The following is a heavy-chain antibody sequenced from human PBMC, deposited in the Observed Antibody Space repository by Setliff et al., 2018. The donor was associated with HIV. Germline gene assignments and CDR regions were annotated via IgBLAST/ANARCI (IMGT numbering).Heavy chain of an antibody. CDR2: ISYDGSNK. V-gene: IGHV3-30*04. J-gene: IGHJ6*02. Sequence: SLRLSCAASGFTLSSYAMHWVRQAPGKGLEWVAVISYDGSNKYYAESVKGRFTISRDNSKNTLYLQMNSLRAEDTAVYYCARDSYDSSGYYYLRLGGEYYYGMDVWGQGTTVTVSS. CDR3: ARDSYDSSGYYYLRLGGEYYYGMDV. CDR1: GFTLSSYA. D-gene: IGHD3-22*01.